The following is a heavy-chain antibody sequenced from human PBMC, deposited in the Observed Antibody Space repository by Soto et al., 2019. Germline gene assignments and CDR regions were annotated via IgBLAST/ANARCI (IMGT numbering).Heavy chain of an antibody. CDR3: ARGPDIVVVVAALGEYFQH. J-gene: IGHJ1*01. Sequence: QVQLQQWGAGLLKPSETLSLTCAVYGGSFSGYYWSWIRQPPGKGLEWIGEINHSGSTNYNPSLKSRVTISVDTSKNQFSLKLSSVTAADTAVYYCARGPDIVVVVAALGEYFQHWGQVTLVTVSS. V-gene: IGHV4-34*01. D-gene: IGHD2-15*01. CDR1: GGSFSGYY. CDR2: INHSGST.